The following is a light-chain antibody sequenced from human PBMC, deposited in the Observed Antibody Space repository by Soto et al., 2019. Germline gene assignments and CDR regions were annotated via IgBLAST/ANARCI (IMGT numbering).Light chain of an antibody. CDR3: QQYYNCHPWT. CDR1: QSVSTN. J-gene: IGKJ1*01. V-gene: IGKV3-15*01. CDR2: GAS. Sequence: DILMTQSPGTLSASVGESATITCRASQSVSTNLAWYQQKPGQAPKLLIYGASSWATVIPARFSGSGSGTEITLTIISRQSEDFAVYYCQQYYNCHPWTFGQGTKVDIK.